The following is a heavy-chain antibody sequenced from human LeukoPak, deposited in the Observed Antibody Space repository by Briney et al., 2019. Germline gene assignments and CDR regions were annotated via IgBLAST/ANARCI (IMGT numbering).Heavy chain of an antibody. CDR1: GYSISSGYY. CDR3: ARGVNSGYFDY. Sequence: SETLSLTCTVSGYSISSGYYWGWIRQPPGKGLEWIGSIYHSGSTYYNPSLKSRVTISVDTSKNQFSLKLSSVTAADTAVYYCARGVNSGYFDYCGQGTLVTVSS. V-gene: IGHV4-38-2*02. D-gene: IGHD1-26*01. CDR2: IYHSGST. J-gene: IGHJ4*02.